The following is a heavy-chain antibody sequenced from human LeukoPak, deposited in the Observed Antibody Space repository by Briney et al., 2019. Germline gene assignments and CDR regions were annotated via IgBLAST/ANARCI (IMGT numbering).Heavy chain of an antibody. J-gene: IGHJ4*02. CDR1: GFTFSTYA. D-gene: IGHD1-26*01. V-gene: IGHV3-30*04. Sequence: GRSLRLSCAASGFTFSTYAMHWVRQAPGKGLEWVAVISYDGRDKYHADSVKGRFTSSRDNSKNTLYLQMNSLRPEDTGVYYCARVASNSADYYFHSWGQGILVIVSS. CDR2: ISYDGRDK. CDR3: ARVASNSADYYFHS.